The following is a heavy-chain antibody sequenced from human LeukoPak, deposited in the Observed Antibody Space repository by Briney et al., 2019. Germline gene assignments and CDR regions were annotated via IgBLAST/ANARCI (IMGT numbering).Heavy chain of an antibody. D-gene: IGHD5-12*01. J-gene: IGHJ4*02. V-gene: IGHV4-39*01. CDR2: IYYSGNT. CDR3: ARRDIVATISM. Sequence: SETLSLTCTVSGDSISSSSYYWARIRQPPGKGLEWIGSIYYSGNTFYNPSLKSRVTISADTSKNQFSLKLSSVTAADTAVYYCARRDIVATISMWGQGTLVTVSS. CDR1: GDSISSSSYY.